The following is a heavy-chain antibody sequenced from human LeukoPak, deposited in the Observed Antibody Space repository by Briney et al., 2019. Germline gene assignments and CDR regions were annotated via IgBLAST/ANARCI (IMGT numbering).Heavy chain of an antibody. CDR2: IYYSGST. D-gene: IGHD6-19*01. Sequence: SETLSLTCTVSGGSISGYYWSWIRQPPGKGLEWIGYIYYSGSTNYNPSLKSRVTISVDTSKNQFSLKLSSVTAADTAVYYCARERVAVAGRTIDHWGQGTLVTVSS. CDR3: ARERVAVAGRTIDH. V-gene: IGHV4-59*01. CDR1: GGSISGYY. J-gene: IGHJ4*02.